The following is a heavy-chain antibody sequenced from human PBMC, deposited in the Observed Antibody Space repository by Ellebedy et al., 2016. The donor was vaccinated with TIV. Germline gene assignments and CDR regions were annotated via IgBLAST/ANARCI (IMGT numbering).Heavy chain of an antibody. V-gene: IGHV4-59*01. CDR1: GVSICDYY. CDR2: VYHTGST. Sequence: MPSETLSLTCSVSGVSICDYYWSWIRQPPGQGLEWIGYVYHTGSTNYNPSLRSRVTLAVDTPKNEFSLKLSSVTTADTAIYYCARDGVEDYFDYWGQGLLVTVSS. D-gene: IGHD3-10*01. CDR3: ARDGVEDYFDY. J-gene: IGHJ4*02.